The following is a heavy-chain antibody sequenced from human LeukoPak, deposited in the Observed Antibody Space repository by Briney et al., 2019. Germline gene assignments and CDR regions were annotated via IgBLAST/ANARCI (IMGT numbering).Heavy chain of an antibody. CDR2: LSPSGTTI. Sequence: GGSLRLSCAVSGFTFSRYEMSWVRQAPGKGLEWISYLSPSGTTIYYVDSVKGRFIISRDNVKDSLYLQMNSLRVEDTAVYYCARDPRGPDYWGQGTLVTVSS. CDR3: ARDPRGPDY. J-gene: IGHJ4*02. V-gene: IGHV3-48*03. CDR1: GFTFSRYE.